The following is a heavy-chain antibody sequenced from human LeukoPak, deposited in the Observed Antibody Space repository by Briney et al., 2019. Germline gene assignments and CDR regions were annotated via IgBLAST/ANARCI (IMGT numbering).Heavy chain of an antibody. CDR2: ISSNGGST. CDR3: ARRAPGFSSGWLDY. J-gene: IGHJ4*02. V-gene: IGHV3-64*01. D-gene: IGHD6-19*01. CDR1: GFTFSSYA. Sequence: PGGSLRLSCAASGFTFSSYAIHWARQAPGKGLEYVAAISSNGGSTFYANSVKGRFIVSRDNSKNTLSLQMGSLRTEDLAMYYCARRAPGFSSGWLDYWGQGTPVTVSS.